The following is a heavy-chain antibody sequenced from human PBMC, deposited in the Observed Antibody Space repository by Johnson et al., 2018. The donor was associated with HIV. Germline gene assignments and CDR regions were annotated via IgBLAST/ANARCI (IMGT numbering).Heavy chain of an antibody. D-gene: IGHD6-25*01. V-gene: IGHV3-30-3*01. CDR1: GFTFSSYA. J-gene: IGHJ3*02. CDR3: AKGLAAGDDAFDI. CDR2: ISYDGSNK. Sequence: QVQLVESGGGVVQSGRSLRLSCAASGFTFSSYAMHWVRRAPGKGLEWVAVISYDGSNKYYADSVKGRFTISRDNSKNTLYLQMNSLRAEDTAVYYCAKGLAAGDDAFDIWGQGTMVTVSS.